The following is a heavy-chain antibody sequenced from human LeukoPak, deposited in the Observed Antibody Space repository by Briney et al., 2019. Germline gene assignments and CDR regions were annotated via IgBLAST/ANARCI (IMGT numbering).Heavy chain of an antibody. J-gene: IGHJ4*02. CDR1: GGSFSGYY. CDR2: INHGGST. Sequence: SETLSLTCAVYGGSFSGYYWSWIRQPPGKGLEWIGEINHGGSTNYNPSLKSRVTISVDTSKNQFSLKLSSVTAADTAVYYCAREHYDFWSGYYNWGQGTLVTVSS. D-gene: IGHD3-3*01. CDR3: AREHYDFWSGYYN. V-gene: IGHV4-34*01.